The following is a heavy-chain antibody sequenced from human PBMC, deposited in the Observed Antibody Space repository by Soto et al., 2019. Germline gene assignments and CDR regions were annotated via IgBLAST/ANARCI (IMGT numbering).Heavy chain of an antibody. CDR2: MNPNSGNT. CDR1: GYTFTSYD. D-gene: IGHD2-15*01. CDR3: ARVPGRRMVGGYCSGGSCLRPV. J-gene: IGHJ4*02. V-gene: IGHV1-8*01. Sequence: ASVKVSCKASGYTFTSYDINWVRQATGQGLEWMGWMNPNSGNTGYAQKFQGRVTMTRNTSISTAYMELSSLRSEDTAVYYCARVPGRRMVGGYCSGGSCLRPVWGQGTLVTVSS.